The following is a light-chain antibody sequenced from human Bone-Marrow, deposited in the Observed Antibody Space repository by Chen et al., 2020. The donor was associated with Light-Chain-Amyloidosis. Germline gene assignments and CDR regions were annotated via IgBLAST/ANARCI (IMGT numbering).Light chain of an antibody. CDR2: DVS. CDR3: SSYAGSNFQI. CDR1: KSDIGNYNY. J-gene: IGLJ2*01. Sequence: QSALTQPPSASGSPGQSVTIACTGTKSDIGNYNYVSWYQQHPGKAPKLLIYDVSERPAGVSDRFSGYTSGTTASLTVSGLQAEDGADYYCSSYAGSNFQIFGGGTKLTVL. V-gene: IGLV2-8*01.